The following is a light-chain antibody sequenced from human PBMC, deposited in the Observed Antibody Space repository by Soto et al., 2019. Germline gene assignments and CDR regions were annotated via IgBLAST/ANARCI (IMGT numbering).Light chain of an antibody. Sequence: DIQMTQSPSTLSASVGDRVSITCRASQSISSWLAWYQQKPGKAPKLLIYKASGLESGVPSRFSGSGSGTDFTLTISSLQPEDFATYYCQQSYSTHLITFGQGTRLEIK. J-gene: IGKJ5*01. CDR2: KAS. CDR1: QSISSW. V-gene: IGKV1-5*03. CDR3: QQSYSTHLIT.